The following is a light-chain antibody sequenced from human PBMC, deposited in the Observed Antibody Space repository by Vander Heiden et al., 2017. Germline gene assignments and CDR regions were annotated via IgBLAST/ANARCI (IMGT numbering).Light chain of an antibody. CDR2: KAS. CDR3: QQYYNFWT. CDR1: QSVVTW. V-gene: IGKV1-5*03. Sequence: DIQMTQSPSTLSASVGDRVTITCRASQSVVTWLAWYQQKPGRAPKLLISKASSLESGVPSRCSGSGSGTEFTLSISSLQPDDFGTYYCQQYYNFWTFGQGTKVEIK. J-gene: IGKJ1*01.